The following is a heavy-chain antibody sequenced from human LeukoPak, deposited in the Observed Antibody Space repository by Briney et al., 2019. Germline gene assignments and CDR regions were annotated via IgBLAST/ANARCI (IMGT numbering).Heavy chain of an antibody. Sequence: ASVKVSCKASGYSFTTYGVNWVRQAPGQGLEWMGWISAYNGNTKYAQKFQGRVTMTTDTSTSTAYMELRSLRSDDTAVYYCARDSVAVRPGWFDPWGQVTLVTVFS. D-gene: IGHD6-6*01. CDR1: GYSFTTYG. CDR3: ARDSVAVRPGWFDP. J-gene: IGHJ5*02. CDR2: ISAYNGNT. V-gene: IGHV1-18*01.